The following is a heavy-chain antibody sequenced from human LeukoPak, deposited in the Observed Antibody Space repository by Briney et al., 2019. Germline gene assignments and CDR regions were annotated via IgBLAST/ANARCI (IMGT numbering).Heavy chain of an antibody. CDR2: IKSKTDGGTT. CDR1: GFTFSNAW. D-gene: IGHD1-26*01. Sequence: GGSLRLSCAASGFTFSNAWMSWVRQAPGKGLEWVGRIKSKTDGGTTDYAAPVKGRFTISRDDSKNTLYLQMNSLRVEDTAVYYCAKGRTLVGGSTRSYDYWGQETLVTVSS. CDR3: AKGRTLVGGSTRSYDY. J-gene: IGHJ4*02. V-gene: IGHV3-15*01.